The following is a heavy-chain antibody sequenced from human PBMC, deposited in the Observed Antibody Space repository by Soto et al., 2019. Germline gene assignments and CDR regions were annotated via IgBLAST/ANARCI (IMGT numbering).Heavy chain of an antibody. V-gene: IGHV3-33*08. CDR1: GFTFSNYG. D-gene: IGHD3-22*01. CDR2: VVYDGSKT. CDR3: ARDRGYRRYFDSSGFWADS. Sequence: QVQLVESGGGVAQPGRSLRLSCAASGFTFSNYGMDWVRQAPGKGLEWVAAVVYDGSKTYYADSVKGRFTVSRDNYKNTLFLEMNALRAEDTAVYYCARDRGYRRYFDSSGFWADSWGQGTLVTVSS. J-gene: IGHJ4*02.